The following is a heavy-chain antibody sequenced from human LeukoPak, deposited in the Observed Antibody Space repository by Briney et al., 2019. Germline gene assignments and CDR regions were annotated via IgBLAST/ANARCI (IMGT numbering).Heavy chain of an antibody. J-gene: IGHJ6*02. CDR2: ISAYNGNT. D-gene: IGHD3-10*01. CDR1: GYTFTGYY. CDR3: ASRGRYYYGSGPSPGMYGMDV. Sequence: ASVKVSCKASGYTFTGYYMHWVRQAPGQGLEWMGWISAYNGNTNYAQKLQGRVTMTTDTSTSTAYMELRSLRSDDTAVYYCASRGRYYYGSGPSPGMYGMDVWGQGTTVTVSS. V-gene: IGHV1-18*04.